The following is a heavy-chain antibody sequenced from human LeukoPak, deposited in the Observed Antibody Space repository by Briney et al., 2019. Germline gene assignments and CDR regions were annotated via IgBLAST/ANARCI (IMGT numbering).Heavy chain of an antibody. Sequence: GGSLRLSCAASGFTFSSYLMHWVRQAPGKGLVWVSRINSDGSDTGYADFVKGRFTISRDNAKNTLHLQMNSLRAEDTAVYYCARGSSFGYWGQGTLVTVSS. CDR1: GFTFSSYL. V-gene: IGHV3-74*01. CDR2: INSDGSDT. CDR3: ARGSSFGY. D-gene: IGHD3-10*01. J-gene: IGHJ4*02.